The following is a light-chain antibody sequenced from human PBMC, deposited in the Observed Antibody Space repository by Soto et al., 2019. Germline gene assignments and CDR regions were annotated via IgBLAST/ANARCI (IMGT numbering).Light chain of an antibody. CDR1: QSVRTN. Sequence: EVMMTQFPDAVSVTPGETFTLSCGASQSVRTNLAWYQQRPGQAPRLLIHYSSTRATDVPARFSGSGSGTNFTLAISSLQSEDFAVYFCQQYAYWPETFGQGTTGDIK. V-gene: IGKV3D-15*01. CDR2: YSS. J-gene: IGKJ1*01. CDR3: QQYAYWPET.